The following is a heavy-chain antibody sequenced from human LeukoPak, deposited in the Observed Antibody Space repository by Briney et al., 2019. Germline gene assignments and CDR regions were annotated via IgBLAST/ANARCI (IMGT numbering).Heavy chain of an antibody. Sequence: PGGSLRLSCAASGFTFSSVWMSWVRQVPGKGLEWVGRIKSKSDGGAAEFTAPVRGRFTISRDDAKNTLYLQMNSLKTEDTAVYYFTTEWIQLFDFWGQGTLVTVSS. CDR1: GFTFSSVW. V-gene: IGHV3-15*01. D-gene: IGHD5-18*01. CDR2: IKSKSDGGAA. J-gene: IGHJ4*02. CDR3: TTEWIQLFDF.